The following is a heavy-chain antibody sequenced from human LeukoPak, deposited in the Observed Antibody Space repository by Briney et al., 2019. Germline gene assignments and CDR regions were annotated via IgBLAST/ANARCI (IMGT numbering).Heavy chain of an antibody. D-gene: IGHD3-10*01. CDR2: IYDDNT. CDR3: AARKVRGVWFYLDY. Sequence: HAGGSLRLSCAASGFTVSAYAMAWVRQAPGKGLEWVPTIYDDNTYYADFVKGRFAISTDNSKNTLYLQMNSLRVEDTAVYFCAARKVRGVWFYLDYWGQGTLVTVSS. J-gene: IGHJ4*02. CDR1: GFTVSAYA. V-gene: IGHV3-23*01.